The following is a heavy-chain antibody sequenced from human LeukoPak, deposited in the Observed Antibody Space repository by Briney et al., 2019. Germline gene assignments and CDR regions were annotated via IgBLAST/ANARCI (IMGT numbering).Heavy chain of an antibody. V-gene: IGHV3-9*01. CDR3: ARDQGSGSRAFDI. Sequence: GGPLRLSCAASGFSFDDYAMHWLRQAPGKGLQWVSGISWNSGSEGYADSVKGRFTISRDNAKNSLYLQMNSLRAEDTAVYYCARDQGSGSRAFDIWGQGTMVTVSS. CDR2: ISWNSGSE. D-gene: IGHD3-10*01. J-gene: IGHJ3*02. CDR1: GFSFDDYA.